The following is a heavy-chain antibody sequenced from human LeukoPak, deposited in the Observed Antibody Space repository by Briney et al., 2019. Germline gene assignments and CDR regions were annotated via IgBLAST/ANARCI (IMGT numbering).Heavy chain of an antibody. V-gene: IGHV1-18*01. CDR3: TIEAEGQQLVFDY. CDR2: ISAYKGNT. CDR1: GYSFTSYG. Sequence: ASVKVSCKASGYSFTSYGISWVRQPPGQGLEWMGWISAYKGNTNYAQKLPGRVTMTTDTFKITAYRELRRLRSVDTAVKFCTIEAEGQQLVFDYWGQGTLVTVSS. J-gene: IGHJ4*02. D-gene: IGHD6-13*01.